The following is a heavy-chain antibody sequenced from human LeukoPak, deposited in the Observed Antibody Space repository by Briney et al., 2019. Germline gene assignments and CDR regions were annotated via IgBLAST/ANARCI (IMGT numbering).Heavy chain of an antibody. J-gene: IGHJ4*02. CDR1: GFTFSRYA. CDR2: ICGSGGST. V-gene: IGHV3-23*01. D-gene: IGHD3-22*01. CDR3: AKLGGYYDSSGYYKRIPFDY. Sequence: GGSLRLSCVASGFTFSRYAMRWVRQAPGKGLEWVSAICGSGGSTYYADSVKGRFTISRDNSKNTLYLQMNSLRAKDTAVYYCAKLGGYYDSSGYYKRIPFDYWGQGTLVTVSS.